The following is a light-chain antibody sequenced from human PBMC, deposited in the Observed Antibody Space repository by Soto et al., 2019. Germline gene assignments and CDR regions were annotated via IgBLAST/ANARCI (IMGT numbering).Light chain of an antibody. CDR2: DNN. CDR1: SSNIGNNY. J-gene: IGLJ2*01. CDR3: ETWDSSLSAGV. Sequence: QSVLTQPPSVSAAPGQTVTISCSGSSSNIGNNYVSWYQQLPGTAPKLLIFDNNNRPSGIPDRFSGSKSGTSGTLGITGLQTGDEADYYCETWDSSLSAGVFGGGTKLTVL. V-gene: IGLV1-51*01.